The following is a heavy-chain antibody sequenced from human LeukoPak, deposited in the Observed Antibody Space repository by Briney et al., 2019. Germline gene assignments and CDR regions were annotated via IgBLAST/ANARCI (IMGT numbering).Heavy chain of an antibody. CDR3: AKTYLVVPAAIHFDY. CDR2: ISGSGGST. Sequence: GGALRLSCAASGFTFSSYAMSWVRPASGKGPEWISAISGSGGSTYYADSVKGRFTISRDNSKNSLYLQMNSLRAEDTAVYYCAKTYLVVPAAIHFDYWGQGTLVTVSS. J-gene: IGHJ4*02. V-gene: IGHV3-23*01. CDR1: GFTFSSYA. D-gene: IGHD2-2*02.